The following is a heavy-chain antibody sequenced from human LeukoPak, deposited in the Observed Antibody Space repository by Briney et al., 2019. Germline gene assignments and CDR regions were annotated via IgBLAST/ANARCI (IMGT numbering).Heavy chain of an antibody. V-gene: IGHV4-4*07. J-gene: IGHJ4*02. CDR2: IYSSGST. CDR1: GGSISSYY. CDR3: ARNYAAAAPFHY. D-gene: IGHD2-2*01. Sequence: SETLSLTCTVSGGSISSYYWSWIRRPAGKGLEWIGRIYSSGSTNYNPSLKSRVTMSVDTSKNQFSLKLSSVTAADTAVYYCARNYAAAAPFHYWGQGTLVTVSS.